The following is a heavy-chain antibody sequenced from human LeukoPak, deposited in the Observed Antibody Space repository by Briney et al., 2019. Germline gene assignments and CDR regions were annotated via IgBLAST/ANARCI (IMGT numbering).Heavy chain of an antibody. Sequence: GESLKISCQGFGYSFTSYWIGWVRQMPGKGMEWMGVIYPGDSRIRYNPSFQGQVAISVDKSISTAYLQWVSLRASDSAMYYCACRDLTSTWSFPWGQGTLVTVSS. D-gene: IGHD6-13*01. CDR3: ACRDLTSTWSFP. CDR2: IYPGDSRI. J-gene: IGHJ5*02. V-gene: IGHV5-51*01. CDR1: GYSFTSYW.